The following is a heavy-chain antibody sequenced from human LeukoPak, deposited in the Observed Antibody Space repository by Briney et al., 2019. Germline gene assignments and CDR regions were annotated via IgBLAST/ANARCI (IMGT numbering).Heavy chain of an antibody. D-gene: IGHD2-21*01. CDR3: ATMGDVDY. J-gene: IGHJ4*02. CDR1: GGSISSYY. Sequence: SETLSLTCTVSGGSISSYYWSWIRQPPGRGLEWIGYIYYSGGTNYNPSLKSRVTITVDTSKNQFSLKLSSVTAADTAVYYCATMGDVDYWGQGTLVTASS. CDR2: IYYSGGT. V-gene: IGHV4-59*01.